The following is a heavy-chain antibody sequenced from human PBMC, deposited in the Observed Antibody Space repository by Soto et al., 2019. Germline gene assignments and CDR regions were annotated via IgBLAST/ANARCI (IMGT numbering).Heavy chain of an antibody. CDR2: ISAYNGNT. D-gene: IGHD3-10*01. V-gene: IGHV1-18*01. Sequence: QVQLVQSGAEVKKPGASVKVSCKASGYTFTSYGISWVRQAPGQGLEWMGWISAYNGNTNYAQKLQGRGTMTPDTATSTAYMELRSLRSDDTAVYYCARAKISFGEDYFDYWGQGTLVTLSS. CDR1: GYTFTSYG. CDR3: ARAKISFGEDYFDY. J-gene: IGHJ4*02.